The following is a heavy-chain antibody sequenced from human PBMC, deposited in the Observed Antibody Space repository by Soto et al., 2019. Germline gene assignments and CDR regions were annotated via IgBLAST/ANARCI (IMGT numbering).Heavy chain of an antibody. V-gene: IGHV4-38-2*02. J-gene: IGHJ4*02. CDR1: GYSISSGYY. Sequence: SETLSLTCAVSGYSISSGYYWGWIRQPPGKGLEWIGSIYHSGSTYYNPSLKSRVTISVDTSKNQFSLKLSSVTAADTAVYYCARDGVVVPAARFDYWGQGTLVTV. CDR3: ARDGVVVPAARFDY. D-gene: IGHD2-2*01. CDR2: IYHSGST.